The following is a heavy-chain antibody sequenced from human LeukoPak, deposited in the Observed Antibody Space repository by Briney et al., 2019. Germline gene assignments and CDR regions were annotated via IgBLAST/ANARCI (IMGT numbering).Heavy chain of an antibody. CDR3: ARDRWIQLWLDRAFDI. CDR2: IRGHNGNT. V-gene: IGHV1-18*01. J-gene: IGHJ3*02. CDR1: GGTFSSYA. Sequence: GASVKVSCKASGGTFSSYAISWVRQAPGQGLEWMGWIRGHNGNTEYAQKFQGRVTMTTDTSTSTAYMELRSLRSDDTAVYYCARDRWIQLWLDRAFDIWGQGTMVTVSS. D-gene: IGHD5-18*01.